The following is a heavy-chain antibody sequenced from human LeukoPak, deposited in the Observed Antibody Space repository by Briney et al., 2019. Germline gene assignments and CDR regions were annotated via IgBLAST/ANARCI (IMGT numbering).Heavy chain of an antibody. CDR3: ARDRIVGPMETAFDI. CDR2: IIPIYDLS. D-gene: IGHD1-26*01. CDR1: GGTFISNT. V-gene: IGHV1-69*04. J-gene: IGHJ3*02. Sequence: SVKVSCKASGGTFISNTISWVRQAPGQGLEWMGRIIPIYDLSNYAQKFQGRVTITADKSTTTAYMEVSSLRSEDTAVYYCARDRIVGPMETAFDIWGQGRMVTVSS.